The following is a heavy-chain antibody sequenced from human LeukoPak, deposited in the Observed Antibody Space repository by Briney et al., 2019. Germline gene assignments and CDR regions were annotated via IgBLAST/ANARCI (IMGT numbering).Heavy chain of an antibody. CDR3: ARDALILDY. V-gene: IGHV4-38-2*02. CDR2: MYHSGST. CDR1: GYSISSGYY. D-gene: IGHD2-8*01. J-gene: IGHJ4*02. Sequence: SETLSLTCAVSGYSISSGYYWGWIRQPPGKGLEWIGSMYHSGSTYYNPSLESRVTMSVDTSKNQFSLKLSSVTAADTAVYYCARDALILDYWGQGTLVTVSP.